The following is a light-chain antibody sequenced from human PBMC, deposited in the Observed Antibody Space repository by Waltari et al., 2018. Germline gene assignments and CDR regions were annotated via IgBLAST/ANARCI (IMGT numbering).Light chain of an antibody. J-gene: IGLJ2*01. Sequence: QSALTQPAPVSGSPGQSITISCTGSSSDIGAYNFVSWYQQHPGKAPQLMIYDVSKRPSGVSNRFSGSKSGNTASLTIYGLQVEDEADYFCSSYTTTNIVVFGGGTELTVL. CDR3: SSYTTTNIVV. CDR2: DVS. V-gene: IGLV2-14*03. CDR1: SSDIGAYNF.